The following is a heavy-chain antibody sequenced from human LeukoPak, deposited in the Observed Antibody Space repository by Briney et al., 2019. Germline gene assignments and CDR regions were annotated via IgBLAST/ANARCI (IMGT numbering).Heavy chain of an antibody. Sequence: SETLSLTCAVYGGSFSGYYWSWIRQPPGKGLEWIGEINHSGSTYYNPSLKSRVTLSVDTSKNQYSLKVTSVTAADTAMYYCARAGSGHGEYFRHWGQGTLVTVSS. CDR1: GGSFSGYY. CDR3: ARAGSGHGEYFRH. CDR2: INHSGST. V-gene: IGHV4-34*01. J-gene: IGHJ1*01. D-gene: IGHD2-15*01.